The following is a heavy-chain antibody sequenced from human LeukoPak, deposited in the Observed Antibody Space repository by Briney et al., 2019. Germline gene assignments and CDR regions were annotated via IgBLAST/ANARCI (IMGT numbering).Heavy chain of an antibody. D-gene: IGHD6-19*01. Sequence: GESLKISCKGSGYSFTSYWIGWVRQMPGKGLEWRGVIYPGDSDTRYSPSFQGQVTISADKSISTAYLQWSSLKVSDSAMYYCARQWLVEENWFDPWGQGTLVTVSS. CDR2: IYPGDSDT. CDR1: GYSFTSYW. J-gene: IGHJ5*02. CDR3: ARQWLVEENWFDP. V-gene: IGHV5-51*01.